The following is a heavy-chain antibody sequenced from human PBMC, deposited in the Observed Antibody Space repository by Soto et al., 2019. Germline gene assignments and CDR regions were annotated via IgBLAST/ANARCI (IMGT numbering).Heavy chain of an antibody. J-gene: IGHJ5*02. D-gene: IGHD4-4*01. CDR2: IYPGDSDA. V-gene: IGHV5-51*01. CDR1: GYRFTSYW. CDR3: ARQLGHDYINNWFDP. Sequence: LKISCKGSGYRFTSYWIAWVRQMPGKGLEWMGIIYPGDSDARYSPSFQGQVTISVDKSISTAYLQWSSLKASDTAIYYCARQLGHDYINNWFDPWGQGTLVTVSS.